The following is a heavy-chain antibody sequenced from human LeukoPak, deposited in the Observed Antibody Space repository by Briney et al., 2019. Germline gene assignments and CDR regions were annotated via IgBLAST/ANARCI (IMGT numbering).Heavy chain of an antibody. D-gene: IGHD6-6*01. CDR3: TREGIAARPRGKNDC. CDR1: GFTFNGYY. J-gene: IGHJ4*02. CDR2: INPNSGAT. V-gene: IGHV1-2*02. Sequence: ASVRVSCKASGFTFNGYYIHWVRQAPGQGLEWMGWINPNSGATNYAQKFQGRVTVTRDTSISTAYMELSRLSSDDTAMYYFTREGIAARPRGKNDCWGQGTLVTVSS.